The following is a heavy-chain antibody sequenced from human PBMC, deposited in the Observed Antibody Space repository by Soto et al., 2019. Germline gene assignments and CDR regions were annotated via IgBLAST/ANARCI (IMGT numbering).Heavy chain of an antibody. Sequence: PGGALRLSPSASGFTLSSYSMHPVRPAPGKGVGGGAVISYDGSNKYYADPVKGRFTISRDNSKNTLYLQMNSLRAEDTAVYYCARDQNGSGSYYPIYYYYGMDVWGQGTTVTVSS. CDR1: GFTLSSYS. V-gene: IGHV3-30-3*01. D-gene: IGHD3-10*01. CDR2: ISYDGSNK. J-gene: IGHJ6*02. CDR3: ARDQNGSGSYYPIYYYYGMDV.